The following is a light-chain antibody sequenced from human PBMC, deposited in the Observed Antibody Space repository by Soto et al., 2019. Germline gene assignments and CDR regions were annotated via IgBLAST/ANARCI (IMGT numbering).Light chain of an antibody. CDR1: QSVSRY. J-gene: IGKJ5*01. CDR2: DAS. Sequence: EVVLYQSPGTLSLSPGQRATLSCRASQSVSRYLAWYQQKPGQTPRLLIYDASNRAAGIPARFSGSGSGTDFTLTISRLEPEDFAVYYCQHYNNWPPITFGQGTRLEIK. V-gene: IGKV3-11*01. CDR3: QHYNNWPPIT.